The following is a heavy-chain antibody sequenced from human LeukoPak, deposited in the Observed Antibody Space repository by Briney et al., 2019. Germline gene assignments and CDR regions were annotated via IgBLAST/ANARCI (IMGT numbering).Heavy chain of an antibody. CDR2: ISSSGSTI. CDR3: ARGAASYYYYYMDV. J-gene: IGHJ6*03. CDR1: GFTFSDYY. V-gene: IGHV3-11*04. Sequence: KSGGSLRLSCAASGFTFSDYYMSWIRQAPGKGLEWVSYISSSGSTIYYADSVKGRFTISRDNAKNSLYLQMNSLRAEDTAVYYCARGAASYYYYYMDVWGKGTTVTVSS. D-gene: IGHD1-26*01.